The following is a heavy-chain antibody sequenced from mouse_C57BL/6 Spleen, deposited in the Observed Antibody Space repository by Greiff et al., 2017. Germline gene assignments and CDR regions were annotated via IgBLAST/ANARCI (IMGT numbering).Heavy chain of an antibody. CDR1: GYTFTSYW. CDR3: ARVYYGYDWYFDV. Sequence: QVQLQQPGAELVRPGSSVKLSCKASGYTFTSYWMDWVKQRPGQGLEWIGNIYPSDSETHYNQKFKDKATLTVDKSSSTAYMQLSSLTSEDSAVYYCARVYYGYDWYFDVWGTGTTVTVSS. CDR2: IYPSDSET. J-gene: IGHJ1*03. V-gene: IGHV1-61*01. D-gene: IGHD2-2*01.